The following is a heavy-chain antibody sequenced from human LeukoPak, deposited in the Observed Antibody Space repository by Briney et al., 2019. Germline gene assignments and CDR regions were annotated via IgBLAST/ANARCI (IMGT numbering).Heavy chain of an antibody. CDR1: GFTFRSYS. CDR3: ARDQSGWYLDY. J-gene: IGHJ4*02. Sequence: GGSLRLSCAASGFTFRSYSMNWVRQAPGKGLEWVSSISSSSSYIYYADSVKGRFTISRDNAKNSLYLQMNSLRAEDTAVYYCARDQSGWYLDYWGQGTLVTVSS. D-gene: IGHD6-19*01. CDR2: ISSSSSYI. V-gene: IGHV3-21*01.